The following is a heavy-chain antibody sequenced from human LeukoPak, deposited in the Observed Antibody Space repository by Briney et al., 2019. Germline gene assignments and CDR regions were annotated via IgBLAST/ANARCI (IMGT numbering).Heavy chain of an antibody. Sequence: SETLSLTCAVSGGSISSSTWWSWVRLPPRKGLEWIGEIHHSGSSNYNPSLKSRVTISIDKSKNQFSLKLSSMTAADTAVYYCASKAITLENAFDIWGPGTMVTVSS. D-gene: IGHD5-12*01. J-gene: IGHJ3*02. CDR3: ASKAITLENAFDI. CDR2: IHHSGSS. V-gene: IGHV4-4*02. CDR1: GGSISSSTW.